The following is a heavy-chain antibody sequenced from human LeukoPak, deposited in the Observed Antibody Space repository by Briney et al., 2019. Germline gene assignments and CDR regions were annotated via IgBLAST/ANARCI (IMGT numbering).Heavy chain of an antibody. Sequence: PSETLSLTCTVSGGSIYNYYWSWIRQPAGKGLECIGRIYTSGSTDYSPSLKSRVTLSLDTSKNQFSLNLYSVTAADTAEYFCARESKTYDGSGYYHDSWGQGTLVTVSS. V-gene: IGHV4-4*07. J-gene: IGHJ4*02. CDR2: IYTSGST. D-gene: IGHD3-22*01. CDR1: GGSIYNYY. CDR3: ARESKTYDGSGYYHDS.